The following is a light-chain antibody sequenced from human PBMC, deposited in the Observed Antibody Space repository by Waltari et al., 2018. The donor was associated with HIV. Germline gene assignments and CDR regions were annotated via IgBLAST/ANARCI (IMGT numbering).Light chain of an antibody. CDR2: KDT. CDR3: VGWDSRLRCYV. V-gene: IGLV1-47*01. Sequence: QSVLTQPPSASGTPGQRVTISCSGSSSNIENDNVYWYQQFPGAAPKLLIYKDTQRPSGVPDRFTGSKSGTSASLAIGGLRSEDEADYYCVGWDSRLRCYVFGTGTKVTVL. CDR1: SSNIENDN. J-gene: IGLJ1*01.